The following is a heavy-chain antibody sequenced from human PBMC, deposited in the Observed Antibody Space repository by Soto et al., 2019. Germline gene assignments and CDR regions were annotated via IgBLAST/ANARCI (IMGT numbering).Heavy chain of an antibody. CDR2: ISYDGSNK. V-gene: IGHV3-30*18. CDR1: GFTFSSYG. CDR3: AKETTATLFDY. J-gene: IGHJ4*02. Sequence: PGGSLRLSCAASGFTFSSYGMNWVRQAPGKGLEWVALISYDGSNKYYADSVKGRFTISRDNSKNTLYLQMNSLRAEDTAVYYCAKETTATLFDYWGQGTLVTV. D-gene: IGHD4-17*01.